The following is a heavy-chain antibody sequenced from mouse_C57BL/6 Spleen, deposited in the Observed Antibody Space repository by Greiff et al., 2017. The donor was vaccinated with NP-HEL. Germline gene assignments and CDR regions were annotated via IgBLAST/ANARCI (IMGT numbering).Heavy chain of an antibody. D-gene: IGHD1-1*01. CDR2: IDPSDSYT. J-gene: IGHJ1*03. Sequence: QVQLQQSGAELVRPGTSVKLSCKASGYTFTSYWMHWVKQRPGQGLKWIGVIDPSDSYTNYNQKFKGKATLTVDTSSSTAYMQLSSLTSEDSAVYYCARWGFTTVVATDFDVWGTGTTVTVSS. V-gene: IGHV1-59*01. CDR1: GYTFTSYW. CDR3: ARWGFTTVVATDFDV.